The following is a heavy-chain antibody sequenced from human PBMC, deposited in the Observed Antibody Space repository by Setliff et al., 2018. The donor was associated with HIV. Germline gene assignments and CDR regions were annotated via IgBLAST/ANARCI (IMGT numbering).Heavy chain of an antibody. V-gene: IGHV4-34*01. J-gene: IGHJ4*02. CDR1: GGSFSGYY. CDR3: ARGRGWYGY. Sequence: SETLSLTCAVYGGSFSGYYWSWVRQPPGKGLEWIGEINHSGSTNYNPSLKSRVTVSVDTSKNQFSLKVSPVTAADTAVYYCARGRGWYGYWGQGTLVTVSS. CDR2: INHSGST. D-gene: IGHD6-19*01.